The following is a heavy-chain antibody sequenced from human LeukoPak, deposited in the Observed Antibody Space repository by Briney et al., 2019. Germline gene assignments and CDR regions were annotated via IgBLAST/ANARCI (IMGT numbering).Heavy chain of an antibody. Sequence: SPTLSLTFAISGDSVSINSAAWNWIRQSPSRGLEWLGSTYYRSKWYNDYAVSVKSRITIKPDTSKNQFSLQLNSVTPEDTAVYYCASSYSSSWRPFDYWGQGTLVTVSS. D-gene: IGHD6-13*01. CDR1: GDSVSINSAA. CDR3: ASSYSSSWRPFDY. J-gene: IGHJ4*02. V-gene: IGHV6-1*01. CDR2: TYYRSKWYN.